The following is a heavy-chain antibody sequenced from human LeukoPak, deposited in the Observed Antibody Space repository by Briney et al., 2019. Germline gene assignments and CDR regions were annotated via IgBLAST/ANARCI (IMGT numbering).Heavy chain of an antibody. CDR1: GYTFTSYY. D-gene: IGHD3-10*01. J-gene: IGHJ6*03. CDR2: INPNSGGT. Sequence: ASVKVSCKASGYTFTSYYMHWVRQAPGQGLEWMGIINPNSGGTNYAQKFQGRVTMTRDTSISTAYMELSRLRSDDTAVYYCARGITMVRGVIITTYYYMDVWGKGTTVTVSS. V-gene: IGHV1-2*02. CDR3: ARGITMVRGVIITTYYYMDV.